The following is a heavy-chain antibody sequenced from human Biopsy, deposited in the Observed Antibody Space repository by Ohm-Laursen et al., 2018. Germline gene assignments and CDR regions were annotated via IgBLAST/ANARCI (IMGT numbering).Heavy chain of an antibody. CDR1: GYTLTELS. V-gene: IGHV1-24*01. D-gene: IGHD1-1*01. J-gene: IGHJ4*02. CDR3: AADINVWNVNY. CDR2: FAPENGKT. Sequence: ASVKVSCKVSGYTLTELSMHWARQAPGRGLEWMGGFAPENGKTIYAQKFQGRVTMIEDTSTDTAYMELSSLRSEDTAVYYCAADINVWNVNYWGQGTQVTVSS.